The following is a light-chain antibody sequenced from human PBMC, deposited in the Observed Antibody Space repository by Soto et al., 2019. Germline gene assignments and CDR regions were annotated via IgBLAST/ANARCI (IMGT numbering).Light chain of an antibody. CDR3: QQYGSSPLT. J-gene: IGKJ4*01. V-gene: IGKV3-20*01. Sequence: TQSPATLSVFPGERATLSCRASQTVRNNYLAWYQQKPGQAPRLLMYDASTRATGIPARFSGSGSGTEFTLTISSLESEDFGVYYCQQYGSSPLTFGGGTKVDIK. CDR1: QTVRNNY. CDR2: DAS.